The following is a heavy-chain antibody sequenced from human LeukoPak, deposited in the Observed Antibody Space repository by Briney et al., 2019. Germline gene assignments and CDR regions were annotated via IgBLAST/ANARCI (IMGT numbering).Heavy chain of an antibody. V-gene: IGHV3-30*18. D-gene: IGHD5-18*01. J-gene: IGHJ4*02. CDR1: GFTFSRYA. Sequence: PGRSLRLSCAASGFTFSRYAIHWVRQSPGKGLEWVAVISYDGSNKYYADSVKGRFTISRDNSKNTLYLQMNSLRAEDTAVYYCAKGGYSYGLLDYWGQGTLVTVSS. CDR3: AKGGYSYGLLDY. CDR2: ISYDGSNK.